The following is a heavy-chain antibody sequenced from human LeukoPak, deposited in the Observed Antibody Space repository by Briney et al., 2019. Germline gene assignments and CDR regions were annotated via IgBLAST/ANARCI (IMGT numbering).Heavy chain of an antibody. D-gene: IGHD1-1*01. CDR1: GGSISSGDYY. J-gene: IGHJ3*02. CDR2: IYYSGST. Sequence: TSETLSLTCTVSGGSISSGDYYWSWIRQPPGKGLEWIGYIYYSGSTCYNPSLKSRVTISVDTSKNQFSLKLSSVTAADTAVYYCARCQERDAFDIWGQGTMVTVSS. V-gene: IGHV4-30-4*08. CDR3: ARCQERDAFDI.